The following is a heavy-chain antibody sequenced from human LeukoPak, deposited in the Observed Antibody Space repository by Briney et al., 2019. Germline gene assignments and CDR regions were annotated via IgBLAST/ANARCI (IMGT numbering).Heavy chain of an antibody. J-gene: IGHJ4*02. D-gene: IGHD1-26*01. V-gene: IGHV1-69*05. CDR1: GGTFSSYA. CDR2: IIPIFGTA. CDR3: ARVFARGGEISGSYYYY. Sequence: EASVKVSCKASGGTFSSYAINWVRQAPGQGLEWMGGIIPIFGTANYAQKFQGRVTITTDESTSTAYTELSSLRSEDTAVYYCARVFARGGEISGSYYYYWGQGTLVTVSS.